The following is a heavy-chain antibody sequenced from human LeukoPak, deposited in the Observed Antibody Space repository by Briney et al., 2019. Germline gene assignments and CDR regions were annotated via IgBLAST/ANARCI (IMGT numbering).Heavy chain of an antibody. CDR3: ARHTPRPYYYDSSGYRPDFDY. J-gene: IGHJ4*02. CDR1: GFTFSSYA. Sequence: GGSLRLSCAASGFTFSSYAMSWVRQAPGKGLEWVSVIYSGGSTYYADSVKGRFTISRDNSKNTLYLQMNSLRAEDTAVYYCARHTPRPYYYDSSGYRPDFDYWGQGTLVTVSS. V-gene: IGHV3-66*04. D-gene: IGHD3-22*01. CDR2: IYSGGST.